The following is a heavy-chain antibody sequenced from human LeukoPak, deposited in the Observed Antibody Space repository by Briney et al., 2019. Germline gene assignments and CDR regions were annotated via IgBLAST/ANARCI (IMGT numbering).Heavy chain of an antibody. CDR2: INPKIGGV. CDR1: GYTFSDYF. Sequence: ASVKVSCKASGYTFSDYFMHWVRQAPGQGPEWLGSINPKIGGVNYGQKFHGRVSMTRDSSINTAYMELSRLRSDDTAVYYCARGMKNLFNYMDVWGKGTTVTISS. V-gene: IGHV1-2*02. D-gene: IGHD1-7*01. J-gene: IGHJ6*03. CDR3: ARGMKNLFNYMDV.